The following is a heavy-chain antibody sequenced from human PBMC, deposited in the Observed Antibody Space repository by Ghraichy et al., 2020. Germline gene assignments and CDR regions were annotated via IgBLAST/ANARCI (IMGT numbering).Heavy chain of an antibody. CDR2: IYYSGST. CDR1: GGSISSSTYY. CDR3: ARRLGDSYYYYGMYV. J-gene: IGHJ6*02. D-gene: IGHD2-21*02. V-gene: IGHV4-39*01. Sequence: SETLSLTCTVSGGSISSSTYYWGWIRQPPGKGLEWFGSIYYSGSTYYNPSLKSRVTISVDTSKNQFSLKLSSVTAADTAVYYCARRLGDSYYYYGMYVWGQGTTVTVSS.